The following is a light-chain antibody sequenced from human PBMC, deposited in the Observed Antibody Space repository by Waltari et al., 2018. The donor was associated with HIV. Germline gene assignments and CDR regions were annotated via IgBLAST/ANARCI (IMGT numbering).Light chain of an antibody. CDR2: QDS. Sequence: SYELTQPPSVSVSPGQTASITCSGDKLGAKYACWYQQWPGQSPGLVIYQDSKRPSGISERFSGSNSGNTATLTISGTQAMDEADYYCQAWDSNTGVFGGGTKLTVL. V-gene: IGLV3-1*01. J-gene: IGLJ3*02. CDR3: QAWDSNTGV. CDR1: KLGAKY.